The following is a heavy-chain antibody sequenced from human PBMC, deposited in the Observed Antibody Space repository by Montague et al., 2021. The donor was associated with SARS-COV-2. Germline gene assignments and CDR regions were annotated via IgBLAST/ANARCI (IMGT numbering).Heavy chain of an antibody. CDR3: ARLIGSGWTDAFDF. Sequence: SETLSPTCVVSGDSVNTNQWTWVRQPPGKGLEWIGHVFYTGSTKYNPSLESRVTISIDTSKNQFALRLNSVSAANTAIYYCARLIGSGWTDAFDFWGQGTMVTVSS. J-gene: IGHJ3*01. D-gene: IGHD6-19*01. V-gene: IGHV4-59*02. CDR1: GDSVNTNQ. CDR2: VFYTGST.